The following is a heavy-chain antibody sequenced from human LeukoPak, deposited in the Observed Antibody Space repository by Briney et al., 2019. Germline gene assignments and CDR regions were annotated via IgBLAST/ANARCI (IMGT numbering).Heavy chain of an antibody. CDR3: ARTGGYYFDY. CDR1: GFIVSSKY. CDR2: IYSGGST. J-gene: IGHJ4*02. V-gene: IGHV3-66*01. Sequence: GGSLRLSCTASGFIVSSKYMSWVRQAPGKGLQWVSVIYSGGSTFYADSVKGRFTISRDNSKNTLYLQMNSLRAEDTAVYYCARTGGYYFDYWGQGTLVTVSS. D-gene: IGHD7-27*01.